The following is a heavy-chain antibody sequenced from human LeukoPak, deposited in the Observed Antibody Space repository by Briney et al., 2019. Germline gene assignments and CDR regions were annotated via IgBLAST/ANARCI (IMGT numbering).Heavy chain of an antibody. CDR3: TTGIDDGGGY. D-gene: IGHD3-10*01. Sequence: GGSLRLSCAASGFTFSTYAMSWVRQAPGKGLEWVGRIKNKNEGGASHYAASVKDRFSISRDDSRTTLFLQMNSLKIEDTGVYYCTTGIDDGGGYWGQGTQVTVSS. CDR1: GFTFSTYA. J-gene: IGHJ4*02. V-gene: IGHV3-15*06. CDR2: IKNKNEGGAS.